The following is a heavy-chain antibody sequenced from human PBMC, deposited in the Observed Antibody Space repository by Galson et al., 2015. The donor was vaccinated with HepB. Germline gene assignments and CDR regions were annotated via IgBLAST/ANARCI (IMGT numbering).Heavy chain of an antibody. CDR2: ISCGLSIT. CDR1: GFTFSSYA. Sequence: SLRLSCAASGFTFSSYAMSWVRQAPGKGLEWVSAISCGLSITYYADSVKGRFTISRDNSKNTLYLQMNSLIAEATAVYYCARVDVMRRFGERHEAFDIWGQGTMVTVSS. V-gene: IGHV3-23*01. J-gene: IGHJ3*02. D-gene: IGHD3-10*01. CDR3: ARVDVMRRFGERHEAFDI.